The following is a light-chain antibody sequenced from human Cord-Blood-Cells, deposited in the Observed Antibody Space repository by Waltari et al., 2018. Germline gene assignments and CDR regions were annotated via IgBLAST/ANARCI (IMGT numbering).Light chain of an antibody. V-gene: IGLV1-40*01. CDR1: SPNLGAGYD. CDR3: QSYDSSLSGSVV. CDR2: GNS. J-gene: IGLJ2*01. Sequence: QSVLTQPPSGSGAPGQRVTIPCTGTSPNLGAGYDVTWYQQLPGTAPNLLIYGNSNRPSGVPDRFSGSKSGTSASLAITGLQAEDEADYYCQSYDSSLSGSVVFGGGTKLTVL.